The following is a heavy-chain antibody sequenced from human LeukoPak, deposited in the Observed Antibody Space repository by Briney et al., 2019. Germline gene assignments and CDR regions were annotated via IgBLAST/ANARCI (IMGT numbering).Heavy chain of an antibody. CDR3: AREGVRIAVADYYFDY. CDR1: GFTFSSYA. V-gene: IGHV3-30-3*01. Sequence: RGSLRLSCAASGFTFSSYAMHWVRQAPGKGLEWVAVISYDGSNKYYADSVKGRFTISRDNSKNTLYLQMNSLRAEDTAVYYCAREGVRIAVADYYFDYWGQGTLVTVSS. CDR2: ISYDGSNK. D-gene: IGHD6-19*01. J-gene: IGHJ4*02.